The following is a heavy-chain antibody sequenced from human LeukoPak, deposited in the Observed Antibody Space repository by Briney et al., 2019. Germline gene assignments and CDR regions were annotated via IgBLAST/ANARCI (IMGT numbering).Heavy chain of an antibody. CDR2: IYTSGST. Sequence: PSETLSLTCTVSGGSISSYYWSWIRQPAGEGLEWIGRIYTSGSTNYNPSLKSRVTMSVDTSKNQFSLKLSSVTAADTAVYYCARAPTTNYYYDSSGYYYDACDIWGQGTMVTVSS. D-gene: IGHD3-22*01. CDR3: ARAPTTNYYYDSSGYYYDACDI. J-gene: IGHJ3*02. V-gene: IGHV4-4*07. CDR1: GGSISSYY.